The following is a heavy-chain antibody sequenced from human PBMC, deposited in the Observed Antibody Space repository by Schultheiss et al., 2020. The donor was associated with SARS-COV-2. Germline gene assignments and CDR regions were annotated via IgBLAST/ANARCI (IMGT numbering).Heavy chain of an antibody. J-gene: IGHJ4*02. D-gene: IGHD6-13*01. CDR2: IYHSGST. CDR1: GGSVSSDNYY. Sequence: SETLSLTCSVSGGSVSSDNYYWSWIRQPPGKGLEWVGHIYHSGSTNSNPSLNGRAIISVDTSKNKLSLRLTSVTAADSAVYFCARESGIAAAGHLDYWGQGSLVTVSS. CDR3: ARESGIAAAGHLDY. V-gene: IGHV4-61*01.